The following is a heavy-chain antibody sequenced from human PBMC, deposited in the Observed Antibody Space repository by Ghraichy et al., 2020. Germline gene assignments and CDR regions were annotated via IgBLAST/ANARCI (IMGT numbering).Heavy chain of an antibody. V-gene: IGHV3-64D*06. CDR3: VKDQTTVTPYYGY. J-gene: IGHJ4*02. CDR2: ISSNGGST. D-gene: IGHD4-17*01. Sequence: GGSLRLSCSASGFTFSSYAMHWVRQAPGKGLEYVSAISSNGGSTYYADSVKGRFTISRDNSKNTLYLQMSSLRAEDTAVYYCVKDQTTVTPYYGYWGQGTLVTVSS. CDR1: GFTFSSYA.